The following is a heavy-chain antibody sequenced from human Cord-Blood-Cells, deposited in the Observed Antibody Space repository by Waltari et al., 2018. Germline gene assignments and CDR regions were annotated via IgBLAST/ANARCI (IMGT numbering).Heavy chain of an antibody. CDR2: ISISSSYI. CDR3: ARPYYDFWSGYYYFYY. CDR1: GFTFSSSS. J-gene: IGHJ4*02. Sequence: EVQLVESGGGLVKPGGSLRLSCAASGFTFSSSSMTWVRQATGKGREWVSSISISSSYIYYADSVKGRFTISRDNAKNSLYLQMNSLSAEDMAVYYCARPYYDFWSGYYYFYYWGQGTLVTVSS. V-gene: IGHV3-21*01. D-gene: IGHD3-3*01.